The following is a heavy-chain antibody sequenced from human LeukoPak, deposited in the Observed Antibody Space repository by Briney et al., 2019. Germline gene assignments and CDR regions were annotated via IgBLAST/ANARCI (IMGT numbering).Heavy chain of an antibody. CDR3: ARMRDGYMGRYYFDY. CDR1: GFTFSSYG. J-gene: IGHJ4*02. V-gene: IGHV3-33*01. D-gene: IGHD5-24*01. Sequence: GGSLRLSCAASGFTFSSYGMHWVRQAPGKGLEWVAVIWYDGSNKHYADSVKGRFTISRDNSKNTLYLQMNSLRAGDTAVYYCARMRDGYMGRYYFDYWGQGTLVTVSS. CDR2: IWYDGSNK.